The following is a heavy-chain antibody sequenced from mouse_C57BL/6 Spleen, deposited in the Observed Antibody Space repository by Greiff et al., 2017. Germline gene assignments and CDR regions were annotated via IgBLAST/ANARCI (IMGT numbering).Heavy chain of an antibody. D-gene: IGHD6-2*01. CDR1: GFTFSDYY. CDR3: ARHGDYYAMDY. CDR2: ISNGGGST. Sequence: DVHLVESGGGLVQPGGSLKLSCAASGFTFSDYYMYWVRQTPEKRLEWVAYISNGGGSTYYTDTVKGRFTISRDNAKNTLYLQMSRLKSEDTAMYYFARHGDYYAMDYWGQGTSVTVSS. V-gene: IGHV5-12*01. J-gene: IGHJ4*01.